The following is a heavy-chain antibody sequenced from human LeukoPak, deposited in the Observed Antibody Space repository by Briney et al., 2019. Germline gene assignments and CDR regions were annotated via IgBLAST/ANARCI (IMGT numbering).Heavy chain of an antibody. Sequence: SETLSLICTVSGGSISSYYWSWIRQPAGKRLEWIGRIYTSGSTNYNPSLKSRVTISVDTSKNQFSLKLSSVTAADTAVYYCARVGRRHWFDPWGQGTLVTVSS. V-gene: IGHV4-4*07. CDR2: IYTSGST. CDR1: GGSISSYY. J-gene: IGHJ5*02. D-gene: IGHD1-26*01. CDR3: ARVGRRHWFDP.